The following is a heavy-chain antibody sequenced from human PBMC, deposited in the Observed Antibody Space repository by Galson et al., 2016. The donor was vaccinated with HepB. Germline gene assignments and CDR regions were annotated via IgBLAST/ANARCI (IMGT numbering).Heavy chain of an antibody. D-gene: IGHD3-16*01. V-gene: IGHV3-53*01. J-gene: IGHJ5*02. CDR1: GFTVSSKS. Sequence: SLRLSCAVSGFTVSSKSMSWVRQAPGKGLEWVSIIYSGGSTYNANSVKGRFTISRDNSKNTVFLQMNNLRAEDTAVYYCAGVDSNYGFSNWFDPWGQGTMVTVSS. CDR3: AGVDSNYGFSNWFDP. CDR2: IYSGGST.